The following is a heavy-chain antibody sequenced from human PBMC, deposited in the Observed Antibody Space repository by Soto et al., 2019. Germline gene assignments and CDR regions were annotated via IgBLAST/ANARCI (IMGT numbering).Heavy chain of an antibody. CDR3: ASGRGYCSSTSCYTRNWFDP. Sequence: SVKVSCKASGYTFTSNSIGWVRQAPGQGLEWMGGIIPIFGTANYAQKFQGRVTITADKSTSTAYMELSSLRSEDTAVYYCASGRGYCSSTSCYTRNWFDPWGQGTLVTVS. J-gene: IGHJ5*02. V-gene: IGHV1-69*06. CDR2: IIPIFGTA. CDR1: GYTFTSNS. D-gene: IGHD2-2*02.